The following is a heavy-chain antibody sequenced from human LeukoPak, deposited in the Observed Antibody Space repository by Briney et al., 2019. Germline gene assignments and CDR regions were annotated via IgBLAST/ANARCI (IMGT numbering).Heavy chain of an antibody. J-gene: IGHJ4*02. V-gene: IGHV3-48*01. Sequence: PGGSLRLSCAASGFTFSSYSMNWVRQAPGKGLEWVSYISSSSSTIYYADSVKGRFTISRDNAKNSLYLQMNSLRAEDTAVYYCARYRAGPDDWLIFRPNEYFDYWGQGTLVTVSS. CDR2: ISSSSSTI. CDR1: GFTFSSYS. D-gene: IGHD3-9*01. CDR3: ARYRAGPDDWLIFRPNEYFDY.